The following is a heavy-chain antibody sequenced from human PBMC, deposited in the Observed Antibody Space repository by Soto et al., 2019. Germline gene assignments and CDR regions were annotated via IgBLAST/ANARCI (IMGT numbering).Heavy chain of an antibody. V-gene: IGHV3-64*01. J-gene: IGHJ6*03. Sequence: PGGCLRHSCAASGIALSGYAMDRVRQAPGKGLEYVSGISSNGVGTYYANSVQGRFTISRDNSKNTVYLQMGSLRPEDMAVYYCARRARPDFYYMDVWGKGTTVTVSS. CDR1: GIALSGYA. CDR3: ARRARPDFYYMDV. CDR2: ISSNGVGT. D-gene: IGHD6-6*01.